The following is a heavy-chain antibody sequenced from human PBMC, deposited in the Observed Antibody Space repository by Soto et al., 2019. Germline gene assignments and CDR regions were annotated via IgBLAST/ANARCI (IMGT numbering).Heavy chain of an antibody. Sequence: PGKGLEWVSAISGSGGSTYYADSVKGRFTISRANSTNTLYLQTNSLRAEVTAVYYCAKTPHTVLMMQAMLSSYGFQ. CDR3: AKTPHTVLMMQAMLSSYGFQ. D-gene: IGHD2-8*01. J-gene: IGHJ1*01. V-gene: IGHV3-23*01. CDR2: ISGSGGST.